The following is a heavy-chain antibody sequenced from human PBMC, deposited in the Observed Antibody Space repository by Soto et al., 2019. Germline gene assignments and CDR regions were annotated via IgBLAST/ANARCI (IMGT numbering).Heavy chain of an antibody. J-gene: IGHJ4*02. V-gene: IGHV4-39*01. CDR3: ARLGDDYVGFYFDY. CDR2: FYYSGST. CDR1: GGSISSSSYY. Sequence: QLQLQESGPGLVKPSETLSLTCTVSGGSISSSSYYWGWIRQPPGKGLEWIGSFYYSGSTYYNPSLKSRVPISVDTSKNQFSLRLSSVTAADTAVYYCARLGDDYVGFYFDYWGQGTLVTVSS. D-gene: IGHD4-17*01.